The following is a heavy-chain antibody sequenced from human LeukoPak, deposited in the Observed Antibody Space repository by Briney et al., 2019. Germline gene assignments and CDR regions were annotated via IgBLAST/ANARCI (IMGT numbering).Heavy chain of an antibody. Sequence: PSQTLSLTCTVSGGSISSYYWSWIRQPPGKGLGWVGYIYYSGSTNYNPSLKSGVTISVDTSKNKFSLKLSSVTAADTAVYYCAREGSSSPWSDWFDPWGQGTLVTVSS. J-gene: IGHJ5*02. CDR1: GGSISSYY. V-gene: IGHV4-59*01. CDR2: IYYSGST. D-gene: IGHD6-13*01. CDR3: AREGSSSPWSDWFDP.